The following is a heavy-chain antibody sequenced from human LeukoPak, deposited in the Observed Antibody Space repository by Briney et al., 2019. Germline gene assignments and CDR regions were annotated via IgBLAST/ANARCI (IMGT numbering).Heavy chain of an antibody. CDR2: ISSSSSYI. V-gene: IGHV3-21*01. D-gene: IGHD5-24*01. Sequence: GGSLRLSCAASGFTFSNYDMHWVRQAPGKGLEWVSAISSSSSYIYYADSIKGRFTISRDNAENSLYLQMNSLRAVDTAVYFCARGQEKATITALDSWGQGTLVTVSS. CDR3: ARGQEKATITALDS. J-gene: IGHJ4*02. CDR1: GFTFSNYD.